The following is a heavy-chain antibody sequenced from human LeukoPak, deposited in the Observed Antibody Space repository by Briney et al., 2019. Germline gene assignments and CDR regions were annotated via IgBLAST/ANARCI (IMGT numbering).Heavy chain of an antibody. CDR2: IIPIFGTA. D-gene: IGHD2-2*03. J-gene: IGHJ6*03. CDR3: TRTLDIVVVPAAKVQGYYYYMDV. CDR1: GGTFSSYA. Sequence: SVKVSCKASGGTFSSYAISWVRQAPGQGLEWMGGIIPIFGTASYHQKFQGSVTITADESTSTAYMELSSLRSEDTAVYYCTRTLDIVVVPAAKVQGYYYYMDVWGKGTTVTVSS. V-gene: IGHV1-69*13.